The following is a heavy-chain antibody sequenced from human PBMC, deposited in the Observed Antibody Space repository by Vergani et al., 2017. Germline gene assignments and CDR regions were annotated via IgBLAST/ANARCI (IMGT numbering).Heavy chain of an antibody. Sequence: EVQLLESGGGLVQPGGSLRLSCAASGFTFSSYAMSWVRQAPGKGLEWVSAISGSGGSTYYADSVKGRFTISRDNSKNTLYLQMNSLRAEDTAVYYCANSDAGHYYDSSGYFDYWGQGTLVTVSS. CDR3: ANSDAGHYYDSSGYFDY. V-gene: IGHV3-23*01. CDR1: GFTFSSYA. CDR2: ISGSGGST. D-gene: IGHD3-22*01. J-gene: IGHJ4*02.